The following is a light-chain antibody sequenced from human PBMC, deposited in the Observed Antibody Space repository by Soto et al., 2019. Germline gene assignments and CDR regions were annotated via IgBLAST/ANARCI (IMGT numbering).Light chain of an antibody. CDR1: QSITNY. CDR3: QQSYRTPYT. Sequence: IQPTQSPFSLSASVADTVSITRRASQSITNYLNWYQQKPGKAPKLLIYAASSLQSGVPSRFSGSGSGTEFTLTISSLQPEDFATYYCQQSYRTPYTFGQGTRLEIK. J-gene: IGKJ5*01. V-gene: IGKV1-39*01. CDR2: AAS.